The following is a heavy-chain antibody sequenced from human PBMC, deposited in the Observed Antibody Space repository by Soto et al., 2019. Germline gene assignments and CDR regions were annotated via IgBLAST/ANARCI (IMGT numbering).Heavy chain of an antibody. V-gene: IGHV4-59*01. J-gene: IGHJ4*02. CDR3: ARMVGFWSGYYY. Sequence: SETLSLTCTVSGGSISSYYWSWIRQPPGKGLEWIGYIYYSGSTNYNPSLKSRVTISVDTSKNQFSLKLSSVTAADTAVYYCARMVGFWSGYYYWGQGTLVTVSS. CDR2: IYYSGST. D-gene: IGHD3-3*01. CDR1: GGSISSYY.